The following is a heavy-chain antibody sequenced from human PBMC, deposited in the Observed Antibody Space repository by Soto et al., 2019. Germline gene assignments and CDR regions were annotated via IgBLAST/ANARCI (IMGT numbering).Heavy chain of an antibody. CDR1: GVTFGSCA. CDR2: IIPIFGTA. V-gene: IGHV1-69*13. J-gene: IGHJ6*02. D-gene: IGHD3-22*01. CDR3: ARYYYNSSGYPGYYYYGMAV. Sequence: GASVEVSCKASGVTFGSCAISWVRQAPGKGLEWMGGIIPIFGTANYAQKFQGRVTITADESTSTAYMELSSLRSEDTAVYYCARYYYNSSGYPGYYYYGMAVWRHGTTVTVSS.